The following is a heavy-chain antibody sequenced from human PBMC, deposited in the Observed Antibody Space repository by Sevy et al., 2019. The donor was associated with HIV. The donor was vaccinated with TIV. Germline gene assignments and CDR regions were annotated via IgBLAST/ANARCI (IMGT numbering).Heavy chain of an antibody. V-gene: IGHV3-30-3*01. Sequence: GGSLRLSCAASGFTFNRYSMHWVRQAPGKGLEWVATISFDATNKHYPDSVKGRFTISRDNFQNSLFLLMDSLRLEDTAVYYCALERLSSDVAEYFQNWGQCTLVTVSS. CDR2: ISFDATNK. D-gene: IGHD1-1*01. J-gene: IGHJ1*01. CDR1: GFTFNRYS. CDR3: ALERLSSDVAEYFQN.